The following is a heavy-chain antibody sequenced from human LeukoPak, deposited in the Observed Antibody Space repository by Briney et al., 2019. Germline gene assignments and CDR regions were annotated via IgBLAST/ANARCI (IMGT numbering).Heavy chain of an antibody. Sequence: SETLSLTCTVSGGSISSYYWSWIRQPPGKGLEWIGYIYYSGSTNYNPSLKSRVTISVDTSKNQFSLKLSSVTAADTAVYYCARDSAAAGITDYWGQGTLVTVSS. V-gene: IGHV4-59*12. CDR3: ARDSAAAGITDY. J-gene: IGHJ4*02. CDR2: IYYSGST. D-gene: IGHD6-13*01. CDR1: GGSISSYY.